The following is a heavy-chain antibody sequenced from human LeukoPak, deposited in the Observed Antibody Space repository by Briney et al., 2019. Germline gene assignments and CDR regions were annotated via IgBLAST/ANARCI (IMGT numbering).Heavy chain of an antibody. V-gene: IGHV4-34*01. J-gene: IGHJ6*03. CDR1: GGSFSGYY. Sequence: SETLSLTCAVYGGSFSGYYWSWIRQPPGKGLEWIGEINHSGSTNYNPSLKSRVTISVDTSKNQFSLKLSSVTAADTAVYYCARRLGSTSLFYYYYYYYMDVWGKGTTVTISS. CDR2: INHSGST. CDR3: ARRLGSTSLFYYYYYYYMDV. D-gene: IGHD2-2*01.